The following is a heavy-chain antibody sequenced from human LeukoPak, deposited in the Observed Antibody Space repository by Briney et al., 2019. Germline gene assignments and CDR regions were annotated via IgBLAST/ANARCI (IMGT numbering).Heavy chain of an antibody. Sequence: ASVKVSCKAPGGTFSSYAISWVRQAPGQGLEWMGGIIPIFGTANYAQKFQGRVTITADESTSTAYMELSSLRSEDTAVYYCAREGLGNDYSNYGWFDPWGQGTLVTVSS. CDR2: IIPIFGTA. J-gene: IGHJ5*02. D-gene: IGHD4-11*01. CDR1: GGTFSSYA. CDR3: AREGLGNDYSNYGWFDP. V-gene: IGHV1-69*13.